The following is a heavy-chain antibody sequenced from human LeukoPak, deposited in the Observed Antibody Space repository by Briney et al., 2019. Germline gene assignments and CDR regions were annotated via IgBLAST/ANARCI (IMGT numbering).Heavy chain of an antibody. J-gene: IGHJ4*02. CDR2: IYHSGST. CDR3: ARTNYYDSSGGFDY. CDR1: GGSISSSSYY. D-gene: IGHD3-22*01. Sequence: SETLSLTCTVSGGSISSSSYYWGWIRQPPGKGLEWIGSIYHSGSTYYNPSLKSRVTISVDTSKNQFSLKLSSVTAADTAVYYCARTNYYDSSGGFDYWGQGTLVTVSS. V-gene: IGHV4-39*07.